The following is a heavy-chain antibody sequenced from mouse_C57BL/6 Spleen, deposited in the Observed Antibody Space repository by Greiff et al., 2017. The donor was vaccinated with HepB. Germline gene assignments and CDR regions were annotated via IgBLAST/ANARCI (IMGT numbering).Heavy chain of an antibody. D-gene: IGHD1-1*01. Sequence: QVQLKQSGPELVKPGASVKISCKASGYAFSSSWMNWVKQRPGKGLEWIGRIYPGDGDTNYNGKFKGKATLTADKSSSTAYMQLSSLTSEDSAVYFCAISNYGSSPPWLAYWGQGTLVTVSA. CDR1: GYAFSSSW. J-gene: IGHJ3*01. CDR3: AISNYGSSPPWLAY. CDR2: IYPGDGDT. V-gene: IGHV1-82*01.